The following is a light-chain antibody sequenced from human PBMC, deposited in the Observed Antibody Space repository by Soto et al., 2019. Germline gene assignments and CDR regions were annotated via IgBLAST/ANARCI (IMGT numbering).Light chain of an antibody. V-gene: IGLV2-14*01. J-gene: IGLJ1*01. Sequence: QSALTQPASVSGSPGQSIAISCTGSSSDVGFYKYVSWYQQHPGKVPKLIIYEVTNRPSGVSNRFSASKSADTASLTISGLQAEDEANYYCCSYTTSTTYVFGTGTKLTVL. CDR3: CSYTTSTTYV. CDR1: SSDVGFYKY. CDR2: EVT.